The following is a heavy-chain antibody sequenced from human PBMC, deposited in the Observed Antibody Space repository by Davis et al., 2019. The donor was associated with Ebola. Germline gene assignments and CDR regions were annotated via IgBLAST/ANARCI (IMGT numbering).Heavy chain of an antibody. CDR3: AAADIVVVVDGTSYPHAFDT. D-gene: IGHD2-15*01. CDR2: ISSGSYYI. Sequence: GESLKISCTDSVITFSSYAMTWVRQAPGKGLEWVSSISSGSYYIYYADSLKGRFTISRDNAKNSLYLQMNSLRAEDTAVYYCAAADIVVVVDGTSYPHAFDTWGQGTVVTVSS. CDR1: VITFSSYA. V-gene: IGHV3-21*01. J-gene: IGHJ3*02.